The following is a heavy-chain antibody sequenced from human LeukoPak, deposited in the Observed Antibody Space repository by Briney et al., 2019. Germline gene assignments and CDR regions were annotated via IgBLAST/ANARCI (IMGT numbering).Heavy chain of an antibody. CDR3: VRDNYGVDY. J-gene: IGHJ4*02. CDR2: INGDGSGT. CDR1: GFSFSTYW. Sequence: GGSLRLSCAASGFSFSTYWMQWVRQAPGKGLVWVSHINGDGSGTTYADSVKGRFTISRDNVKNTLYLQMNSLRAEDTAVYYCVRDNYGVDYWGQGTLVTVSS. D-gene: IGHD4-11*01. V-gene: IGHV3-74*01.